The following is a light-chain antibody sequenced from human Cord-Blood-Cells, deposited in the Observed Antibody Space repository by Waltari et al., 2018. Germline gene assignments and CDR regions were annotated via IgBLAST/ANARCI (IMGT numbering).Light chain of an antibody. CDR1: SSDVGGYNY. CDR3: SSYTSSSTYV. CDR2: DVS. J-gene: IGLJ1*01. Sequence: QSALTQPASVSGSPGQSIHIPCTGTSSDVGGYNYVTCYQQHPGKAPQLMIYDVSNRPSGVSNRFSGSKSGNTASLTISGLQAEDEADYYCSSYTSSSTYVFGTGTKVTVL. V-gene: IGLV2-14*01.